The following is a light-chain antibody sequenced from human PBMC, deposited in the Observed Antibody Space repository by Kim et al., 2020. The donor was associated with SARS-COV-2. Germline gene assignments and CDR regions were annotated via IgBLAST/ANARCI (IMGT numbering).Light chain of an antibody. J-gene: IGKJ2*01. CDR3: MQNAHWPHT. V-gene: IGKV2-30*02. CDR1: QGLVQNDGNPP. CDR2: RVS. Sequence: DVVLTQSPLSLPATLGQPASISCRSSQGLVQNDGNPPLAWFHHRPGQSPRRLIDRVSNRDSGVPDRFSGSGSGTDFTLEISRVEAEDVGVYYCMQNAHWPHTFGKGTKLE.